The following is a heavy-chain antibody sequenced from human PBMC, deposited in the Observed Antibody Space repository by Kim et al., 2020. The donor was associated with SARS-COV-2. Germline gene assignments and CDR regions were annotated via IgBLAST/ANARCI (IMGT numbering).Heavy chain of an antibody. D-gene: IGHD3-10*01. V-gene: IGHV1-46*01. Sequence: GGGPSAAQRFQGSVTMTRDTAPSPVYMELGSLRSEDTAVYYCARGGDYFDYWGQGTLVTVSS. CDR3: ARGGDYFDY. CDR2: GGGP. J-gene: IGHJ4*02.